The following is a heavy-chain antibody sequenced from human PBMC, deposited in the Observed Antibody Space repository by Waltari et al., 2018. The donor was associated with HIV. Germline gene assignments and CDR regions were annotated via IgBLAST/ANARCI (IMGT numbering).Heavy chain of an antibody. CDR1: GDSVASNSAA. CDR3: ARDQGGTYYFDS. J-gene: IGHJ4*02. Sequence: QVQLPPSGPGLVQPSQTTSLTCATSGDSVASNSAAWSWIRQSPSRGLEWLARTYYRSKWYNDYAVSLKSRITINADTTKNQFSLQLNSLTPEDTAVYYCARDQGGTYYFDSWGQGTLVIVSS. V-gene: IGHV6-1*01. D-gene: IGHD1-7*01. CDR2: TYYRSKWYN.